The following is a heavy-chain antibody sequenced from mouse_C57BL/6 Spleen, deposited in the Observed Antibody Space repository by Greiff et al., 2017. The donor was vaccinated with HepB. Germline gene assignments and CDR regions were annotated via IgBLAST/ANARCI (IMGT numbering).Heavy chain of an antibody. Sequence: QVQLQQSGPELVKPGASVKISCKASGYAFSSSWMNWVKQRPGKGLEWIGRIDPGDGDTNYNGKFKGKATLTADKSSSTAYMQLSSLTSEDSAVYFCAREGPHYYGSSYYFDYGGQGTTLTVSS. CDR2: IDPGDGDT. CDR3: AREGPHYYGSSYYFDY. D-gene: IGHD1-1*01. CDR1: GYAFSSSW. V-gene: IGHV1-82*01. J-gene: IGHJ2*01.